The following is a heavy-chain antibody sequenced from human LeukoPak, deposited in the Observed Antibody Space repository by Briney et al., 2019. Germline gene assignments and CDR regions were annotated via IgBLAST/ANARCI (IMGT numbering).Heavy chain of an antibody. CDR2: IYTSGGT. CDR3: ARTPGSWQFNK. Sequence: PSETLSLTCTVSGGSISSGSYYWNWIRQPAGKGLEWIGRIYTSGGTNNPSLKSRVTISADTSKNQFSLKLTSVTAADTAVYYCARTPGSWQFNKWGQGTLVTVSS. CDR1: GGSISSGSYY. D-gene: IGHD1-14*01. J-gene: IGHJ4*02. V-gene: IGHV4-61*02.